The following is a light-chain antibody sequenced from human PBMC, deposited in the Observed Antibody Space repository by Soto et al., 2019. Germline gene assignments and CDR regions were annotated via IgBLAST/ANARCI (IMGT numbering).Light chain of an antibody. J-gene: IGKJ4*01. CDR3: QQYGSAPLT. Sequence: EIVLTQSPATLSLSPGERVTLSCRASLSVSSSYLAWYQQKPGQPPRLLIYGASSRATGIPDRFSGSGSGTDFTLTISRLEPEDFAVYYCQQYGSAPLTFGGGTKVEIK. CDR2: GAS. CDR1: LSVSSSY. V-gene: IGKV3-20*01.